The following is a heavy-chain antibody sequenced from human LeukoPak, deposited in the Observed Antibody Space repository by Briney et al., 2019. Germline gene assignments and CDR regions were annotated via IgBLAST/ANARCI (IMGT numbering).Heavy chain of an antibody. V-gene: IGHV3-21*01. CDR1: GFTFSNYG. D-gene: IGHD4/OR15-4a*01. CDR2: ISSSSSYI. Sequence: GGSLRLSCAASGFTFSNYGMHWVRQAPGKGLEWVSSISSSSSYIYYADSVKGRFTISRDNAKNSLYLQMNSLRAEDTAVYYCARDQDYGPDAFDIWGQGTMVTVSS. CDR3: ARDQDYGPDAFDI. J-gene: IGHJ3*02.